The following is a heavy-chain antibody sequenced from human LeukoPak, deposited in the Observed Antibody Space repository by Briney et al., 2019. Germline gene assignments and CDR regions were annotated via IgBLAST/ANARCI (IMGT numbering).Heavy chain of an antibody. CDR3: AKGGSGWYLYYFDY. J-gene: IGHJ4*02. D-gene: IGHD6-19*01. Sequence: GGSLRLSCAASGFTFSSYAMSWVRQAPGKGLAWVSAVSGSGGSTYYADSVKGRFTISRDNSKNTLYLQMNSLRAEDTAVYYCAKGGSGWYLYYFDYWGQGTLVTVSS. CDR2: VSGSGGST. CDR1: GFTFSSYA. V-gene: IGHV3-23*01.